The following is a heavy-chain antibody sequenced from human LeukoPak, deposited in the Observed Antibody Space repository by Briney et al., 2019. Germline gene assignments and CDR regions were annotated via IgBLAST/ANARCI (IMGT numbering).Heavy chain of an antibody. CDR1: GFTFSSYA. CDR3: AKNPRNWTYNWFDP. Sequence: QPGGSLRLSCAASGFTFSSYAMSWVRQAPGKGLEWVSAISGSGGSTYYADSVKGRFTISRDNSKNTLYLQMNSLKAEDTAVYYCAKNPRNWTYNWFDPWGQGTLVTVSS. J-gene: IGHJ5*02. V-gene: IGHV3-23*01. D-gene: IGHD1-1*01. CDR2: ISGSGGST.